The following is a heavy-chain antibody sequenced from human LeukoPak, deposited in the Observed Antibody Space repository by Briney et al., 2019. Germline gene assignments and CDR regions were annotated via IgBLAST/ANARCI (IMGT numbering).Heavy chain of an antibody. Sequence: GGSLRLSCAASGFTFSSYWMSWVRQAPGKGLEWVANIKQDGSEKYYVDSVKGRFTISRDNAKNLLYLQMNSLRAEDTAVYYCARDGVAYYYDSSGYYFYDYWGQGTLVTVSS. CDR2: IKQDGSEK. CDR1: GFTFSSYW. D-gene: IGHD3-22*01. CDR3: ARDGVAYYYDSSGYYFYDY. J-gene: IGHJ4*02. V-gene: IGHV3-7*01.